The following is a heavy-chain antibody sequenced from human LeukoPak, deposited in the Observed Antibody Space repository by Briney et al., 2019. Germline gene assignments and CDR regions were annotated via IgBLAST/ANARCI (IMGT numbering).Heavy chain of an antibody. CDR2: IYYSGST. V-gene: IGHV4-59*12. Sequence: SETLSLTCTVSGGSISSYYWSWIRQPPGKGLEWIGYIYYSGSTNYNPSLKSRVTISVDTSKNQFSLKLSSVTAADTAVYYCARDATMVRGVIILGTRNYYGMDVWGQGTTVTVSS. D-gene: IGHD3-10*01. J-gene: IGHJ6*02. CDR3: ARDATMVRGVIILGTRNYYGMDV. CDR1: GGSISSYY.